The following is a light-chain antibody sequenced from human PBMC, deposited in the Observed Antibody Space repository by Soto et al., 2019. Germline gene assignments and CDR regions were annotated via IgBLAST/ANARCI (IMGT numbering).Light chain of an antibody. V-gene: IGLV1-40*01. CDR2: GNT. J-gene: IGLJ2*01. CDR3: QSYDTSLIMA. Sequence: QYVLTQPPSVSGAPGQRVTISCTGNSSNIGAGHDVHWYQKLPGTGPKLLIFGNTNRPSGVPDRFSGSKSGTSASLAITGLQAEDEADYHCQSYDTSLIMAFGGGTKVTVL. CDR1: SSNIGAGHD.